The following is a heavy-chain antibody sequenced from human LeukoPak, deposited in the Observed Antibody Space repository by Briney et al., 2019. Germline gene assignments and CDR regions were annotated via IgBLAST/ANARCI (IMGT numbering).Heavy chain of an antibody. CDR1: GFTFSNYW. V-gene: IGHV3-7*02. Sequence: GGSLRLSCAASGFTFSNYWMIWVRQAPGKGLEWVANIKQGGSKKSYVDSVKGRFTISRDNAKNSLFLQMNSLRAEDTAIYYCAGGPHFDYCGQGTLVTVSS. J-gene: IGHJ4*02. CDR2: IKQGGSKK. CDR3: AGGPHFDY.